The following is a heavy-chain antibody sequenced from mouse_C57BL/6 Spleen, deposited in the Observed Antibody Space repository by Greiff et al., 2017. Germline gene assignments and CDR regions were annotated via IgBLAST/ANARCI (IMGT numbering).Heavy chain of an antibody. D-gene: IGHD1-1*02. CDR1: GYTFTSYW. CDR3: ARGGYGDCYFDD. J-gene: IGHJ1*03. V-gene: IGHV1-64*01. CDR2: IHPNSGST. Sequence: QVQLQQPGAELVKPGASVKLSCKASGYTFTSYWMHWVKQRPGQGLEWIGMIHPNSGSTNYNEKFKSKATLTVDKSSSTAYMQLSSLTSEDSAVYYCARGGYGDCYFDDRGTGTTVTVSS.